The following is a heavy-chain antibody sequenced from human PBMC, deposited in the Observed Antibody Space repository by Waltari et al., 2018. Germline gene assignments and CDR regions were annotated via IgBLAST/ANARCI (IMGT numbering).Heavy chain of an antibody. CDR2: SRSKTYGETR. V-gene: IGHV3-49*04. CDR3: VRGMRGYDY. CDR1: GFTFGDYG. D-gene: IGHD3-3*01. Sequence: EVQVVESGGDLVQPGQSLRLSCTTSGFTFGDYGLCWVRQAPGKGLEWVSSSRSKTYGETREYAASVKGRFSNSRDDSKRIVYLEMNSLQSEDTAIYFCVRGMRGYDYWGQGTRVTVSS. J-gene: IGHJ4*02.